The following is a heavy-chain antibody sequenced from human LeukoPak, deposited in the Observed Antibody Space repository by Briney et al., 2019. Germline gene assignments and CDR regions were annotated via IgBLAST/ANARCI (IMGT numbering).Heavy chain of an antibody. CDR1: GFTSSSYD. CDR2: IGTAGDR. D-gene: IGHD3-9*01. Sequence: GGSLRLSCAVSGFTSSSYDMHWVRQATGKGLESVSAIGTAGDRYSPGSVKGPFTSSRENAKISLYLQMNSLRAGDTAVYYCTRGGLVRYFDWLPPDYWGQGTLVTVSS. J-gene: IGHJ4*02. V-gene: IGHV3-13*01. CDR3: TRGGLVRYFDWLPPDY.